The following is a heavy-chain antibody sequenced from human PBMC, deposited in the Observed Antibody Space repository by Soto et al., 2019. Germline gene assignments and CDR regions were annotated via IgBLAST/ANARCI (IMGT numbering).Heavy chain of an antibody. CDR1: GRSRSSDY. V-gene: IGHV4-59*01. D-gene: IGHD2-2*01. CDR3: TRDHCSSTSCYGGFDP. CDR2: IYYIGST. Sequence: SETLSLTWTVSGRSRSSDYGSWIRQPPGKGPEWSGYIYYIGSTNYHPSLTSRVTISVDTSKNHFSLKLSSVTAADTAVYYCTRDHCSSTSCYGGFDPGGQGTLVTVSS. J-gene: IGHJ5*02.